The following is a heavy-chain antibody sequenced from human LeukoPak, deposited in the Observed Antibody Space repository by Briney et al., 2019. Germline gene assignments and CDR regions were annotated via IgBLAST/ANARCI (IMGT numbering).Heavy chain of an antibody. D-gene: IGHD6-19*01. CDR2: IYYSGST. CDR3: AISQGASSGWTQYYFDY. Sequence: SETLSLTCTVSGGSISSSSYYWGWIRQPPGKGLEWIGSIYYSGSTYYNPSLKSRVTISVDTSKNQFSLKLSSVTAADTAVYYCAISQGASSGWTQYYFDYWGQGTLVTVSS. J-gene: IGHJ4*02. CDR1: GGSISSSSYY. V-gene: IGHV4-39*07.